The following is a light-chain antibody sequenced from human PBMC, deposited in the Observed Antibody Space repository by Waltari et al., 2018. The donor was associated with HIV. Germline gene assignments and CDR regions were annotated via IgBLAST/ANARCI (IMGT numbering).Light chain of an antibody. CDR2: TTN. V-gene: IGLV1-44*01. J-gene: IGLJ3*02. CDR1: FSNIGNNG. CDR3: GAWDDNLDAWV. Sequence: QSVLTQAPSASGTPGQRVTISCSGSFSNIGNNGVSWFQQLTGPAPKHLIYTTNQRPSGVPDRFSGSKSGTSASLSISGLQSDDEADYYCGAWDDNLDAWVFGGGTKLSV.